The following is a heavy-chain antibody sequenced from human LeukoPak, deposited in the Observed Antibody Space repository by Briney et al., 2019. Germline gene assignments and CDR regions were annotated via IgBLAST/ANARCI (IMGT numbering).Heavy chain of an antibody. V-gene: IGHV3-23*01. J-gene: IGHJ4*02. Sequence: GGSLRLSCAASGFTFSNYAMSWVRQAPGKGLEWVSGISGGGGGTYYADSVKGRFTISRDNSKNTVYLQMNSLRDEDTAVYYCAKDGSGSYFGSADIDYWGQGTLVTVSS. D-gene: IGHD3-10*01. CDR3: AKDGSGSYFGSADIDY. CDR1: GFTFSNYA. CDR2: ISGGGGGT.